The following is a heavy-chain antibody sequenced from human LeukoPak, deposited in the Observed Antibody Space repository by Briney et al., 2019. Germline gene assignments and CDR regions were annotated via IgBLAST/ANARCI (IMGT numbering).Heavy chain of an antibody. Sequence: SETLSLTCTVSGGSVSSSSYYWGWIRQPPGKGLEWIGSIYYSGSTFYNPSLKSRVTISADASKNQFSLELSSVTAADTAIYYCARRRLGLLYFFDYWGQGTLVTVSS. CDR1: GGSVSSSSYY. J-gene: IGHJ4*02. V-gene: IGHV4-39*01. CDR3: ARRRLGLLYFFDY. D-gene: IGHD2-2*01. CDR2: IYYSGST.